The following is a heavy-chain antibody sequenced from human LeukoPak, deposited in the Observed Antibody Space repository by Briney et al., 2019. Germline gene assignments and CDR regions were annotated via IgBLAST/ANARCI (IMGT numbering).Heavy chain of an antibody. CDR1: GGSFSGYY. J-gene: IGHJ6*03. V-gene: IGHV4-34*01. Sequence: SETLSLTCAVYGGSFSGYYWSWIRQPPGKGLEGIGEINHSGSTNYNPSLKSRVTISVDTSKNQFSLKLSSVTAADTAVYYCARGLLGYCTNGVCPNYYYMDVWGKGTTVTVSS. D-gene: IGHD2-8*01. CDR2: INHSGST. CDR3: ARGLLGYCTNGVCPNYYYMDV.